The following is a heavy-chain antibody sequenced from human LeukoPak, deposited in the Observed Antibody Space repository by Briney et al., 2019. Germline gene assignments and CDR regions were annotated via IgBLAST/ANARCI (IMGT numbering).Heavy chain of an antibody. CDR2: INHSGIT. CDR1: NGSFRSYY. Sequence: SETLSLTCAVYNGSFRSYYWSWIRQPPGKGLEWIGEINHSGITHYNPSLESRVTISVDTSKNQVSLKVRSVTAADTALYYCARERLVPAAMPFDYWGQGTLVTVSS. CDR3: ARERLVPAAMPFDY. V-gene: IGHV4-34*01. D-gene: IGHD2-2*01. J-gene: IGHJ4*02.